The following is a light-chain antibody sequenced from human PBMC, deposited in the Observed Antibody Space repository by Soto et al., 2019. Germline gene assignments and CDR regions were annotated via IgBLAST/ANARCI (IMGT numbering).Light chain of an antibody. CDR3: QQYNDYPCT. J-gene: IGKJ2*02. V-gene: IGKV1-5*03. CDR2: QAS. Sequence: DIQMTQSPSTLSASVGGRVTITCRASQSISDRLAWYQQKPGKAPKLLIYQASSLESGVPSRFSGSGSGTEFTLTISSLQTDDFSTFYCQQYNDYPCTFGQGTKLEIK. CDR1: QSISDR.